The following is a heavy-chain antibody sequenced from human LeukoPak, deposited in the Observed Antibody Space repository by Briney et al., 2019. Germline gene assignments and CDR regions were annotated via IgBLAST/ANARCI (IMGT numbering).Heavy chain of an antibody. CDR3: ARVVAGEYYFDY. D-gene: IGHD6-19*01. CDR1: GGSISSSSYY. V-gene: IGHV4-39*01. CDR2: IYYSGST. Sequence: PSETLSLTCTVSGGSISSSSYYWGWIRQPPGKGLEWIGSIYYSGSTYYNPSLKSRATISVDTSKNQFSLKLSSVTAADTAVYYCARVVAGEYYFDYWGQGTLVTVSS. J-gene: IGHJ4*02.